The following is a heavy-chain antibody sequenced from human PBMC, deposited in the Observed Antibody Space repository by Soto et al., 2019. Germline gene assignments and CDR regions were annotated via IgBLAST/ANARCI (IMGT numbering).Heavy chain of an antibody. V-gene: IGHV5-51*01. Sequence: PGESLKISCESSGYTFANYWIGWVRQVPGKGLEWVAIIYPSDSRTIYSPSFQGQVTISADKSISTAYLQWTSLKASDTAMYYCARLVITMFRGVSQNAFEIWGQGTMVTVSS. J-gene: IGHJ3*02. CDR2: IYPSDSRT. CDR1: GYTFANYW. CDR3: ARLVITMFRGVSQNAFEI. D-gene: IGHD3-10*01.